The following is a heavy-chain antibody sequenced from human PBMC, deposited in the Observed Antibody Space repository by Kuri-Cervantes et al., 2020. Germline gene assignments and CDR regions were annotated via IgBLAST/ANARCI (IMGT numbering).Heavy chain of an antibody. CDR3: AKGSYDSSEGGFDY. V-gene: IGHV3-9*01. Sequence: SLKISCAASGFTFDDYAMHWVRQAPGKGLEWVSGISWNSGSIGYADSVKGRFTISRDNAKNSLYLQMNSLRAEDTALYYCAKGSYDSSEGGFDYRGQGTLVTVSS. J-gene: IGHJ4*02. D-gene: IGHD3-22*01. CDR2: ISWNSGSI. CDR1: GFTFDDYA.